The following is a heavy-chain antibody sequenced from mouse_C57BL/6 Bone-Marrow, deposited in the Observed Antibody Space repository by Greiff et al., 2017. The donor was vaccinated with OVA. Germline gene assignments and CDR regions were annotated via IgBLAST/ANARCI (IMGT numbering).Heavy chain of an antibody. CDR3: ALDSSGYWFAY. J-gene: IGHJ3*01. CDR2: IYPGSGNT. Sequence: VQLQESGAELVRPGASVKLSCKASGYTFTDYYINWVKQRPGQGLEWIARIYPGSGNTYYNEKFKGKATLTAEKSSSTAYMQLSSLTSEDSAVYFCALDSSGYWFAYWGQGTLVTVSA. V-gene: IGHV1-76*01. CDR1: GYTFTDYY. D-gene: IGHD3-2*02.